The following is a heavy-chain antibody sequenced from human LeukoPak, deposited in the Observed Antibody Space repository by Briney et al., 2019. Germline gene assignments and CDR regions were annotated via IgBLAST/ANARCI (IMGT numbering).Heavy chain of an antibody. CDR2: ISASSDYT. Sequence: GGSLRLSCAAPGFTFSSNAMSWVRQAPGKGLEWVSAISASSDYTFYADSVKGRFTISRDNSKNTLYLQMNSLRAEDTAIYYCAKGDRNSGWSPWGQGTLVTVSS. D-gene: IGHD6-19*01. CDR1: GFTFSSNA. CDR3: AKGDRNSGWSP. J-gene: IGHJ5*02. V-gene: IGHV3-23*01.